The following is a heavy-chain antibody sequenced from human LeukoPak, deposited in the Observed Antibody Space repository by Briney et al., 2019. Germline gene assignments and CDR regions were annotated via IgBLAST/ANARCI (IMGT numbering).Heavy chain of an antibody. Sequence: ASVKVSCKASGGTFSSYAISWVRQAPGQGLEWMGWINPNSGGTNYAQKFQGRVTMTRDTSISTAYMELSRLRSDDTAVYYCASFGSGEPFDYWGQGTLVTVSS. CDR3: ASFGSGEPFDY. J-gene: IGHJ4*02. CDR2: INPNSGGT. CDR1: GGTFSSYA. D-gene: IGHD2-15*01. V-gene: IGHV1-2*02.